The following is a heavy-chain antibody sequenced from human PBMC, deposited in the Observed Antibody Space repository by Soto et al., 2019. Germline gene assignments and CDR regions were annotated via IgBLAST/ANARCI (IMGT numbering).Heavy chain of an antibody. CDR3: ARDRVAVAGNWFDP. CDR2: IYYSGST. Sequence: SETLSVTCTISVGSVSIGSYYWSWIRQPPGKGLEWIGYIYYSGSTNYNPSLKSRVTISVDTSKNQFSLKLSSVTAADTAVYYCARDRVAVAGNWFDPWGQGTMVTVSS. J-gene: IGHJ5*02. D-gene: IGHD6-19*01. V-gene: IGHV4-61*01. CDR1: VGSVSIGSYY.